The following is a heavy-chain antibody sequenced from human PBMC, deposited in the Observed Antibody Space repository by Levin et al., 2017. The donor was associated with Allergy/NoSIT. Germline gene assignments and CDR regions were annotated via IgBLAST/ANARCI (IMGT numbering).Heavy chain of an antibody. CDR3: ARGPGGSGSFPYHYYYGMYV. CDR2: IYYSGST. V-gene: IGHV4-59*01. CDR1: GGSISSYY. J-gene: IGHJ6*02. Sequence: SETLSLTCTVSGGSISSYYWSWIRQPPGKGLEWIGYIYYSGSTNYNPSLKSRVTISVDTSKNEFSLKLSSVTAADTAIYYCARGPGGSGSFPYHYYYGMYVWGPGTTVTVSS. D-gene: IGHD3-10*01.